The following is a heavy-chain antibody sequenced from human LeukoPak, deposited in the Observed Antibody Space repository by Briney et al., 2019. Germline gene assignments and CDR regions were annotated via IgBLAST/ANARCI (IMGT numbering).Heavy chain of an antibody. V-gene: IGHV4-39*01. CDR3: ARRAGQYYYYYYYMDV. CDR1: GGSISSSSYY. CDR2: SYYSGST. D-gene: IGHD3-10*01. J-gene: IGHJ6*03. Sequence: SETLSLTCTVSGGSISSSSYYWGWIRQPPGKGLEWIGSSYYSGSTYYNPSLKSRVTISVDTSKNQFSLKLSSVTAADTAVYYCARRAGQYYYYYYYMDVWGKGTTVTVSS.